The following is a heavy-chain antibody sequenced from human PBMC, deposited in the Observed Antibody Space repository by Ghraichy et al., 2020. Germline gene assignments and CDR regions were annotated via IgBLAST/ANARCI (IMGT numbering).Heavy chain of an antibody. V-gene: IGHV4-39*01. J-gene: IGHJ6*02. D-gene: IGHD3-3*01. CDR3: ARTLGVVHYYYYGMDV. Sequence: SETLSLTCTVSGGSISSSSYYWGWIRQPPGKGLEWIGSIYYSGSTYYNPSLKSRVTISVDTSKNQFSLKLSSVTAADTAVYYCARTLGVVHYYYYGMDVWGQRTTVTVS. CDR1: GGSISSSSYY. CDR2: IYYSGST.